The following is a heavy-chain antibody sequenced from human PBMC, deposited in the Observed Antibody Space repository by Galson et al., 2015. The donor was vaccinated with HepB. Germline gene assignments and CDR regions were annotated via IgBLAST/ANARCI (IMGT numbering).Heavy chain of an antibody. J-gene: IGHJ3*02. Sequence: SLRLSCAASGFTFSSYAMHWVRQAPGKGLEWVAVISYDGSNKYYADSVKGRFTISRDNSKNTLYLQMNSLRAEDTAVYYCARDSSSWHWRQPGAFDIWGQGTMVTVSS. CDR3: ARDSSSWHWRQPGAFDI. D-gene: IGHD6-13*01. CDR1: GFTFSSYA. V-gene: IGHV3-30*04. CDR2: ISYDGSNK.